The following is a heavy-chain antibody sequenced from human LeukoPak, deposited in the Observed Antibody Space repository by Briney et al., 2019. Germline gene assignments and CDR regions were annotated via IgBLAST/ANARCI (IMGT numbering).Heavy chain of an antibody. D-gene: IGHD6-19*01. CDR3: AKDRDLLVAGRFDS. CDR2: LSGSGGYT. J-gene: IGHJ4*02. CDR1: GFTFSSYA. Sequence: PGGSLRLSCAASGFTFSSYAMSWVRQAPGKGLEYISGLSGSGGYTYYADSVGGRFTVSRDNSKNALYLQMNSLRAEDTALYYCAKDRDLLVAGRFDSWSKGTLVTVSS. V-gene: IGHV3-23*01.